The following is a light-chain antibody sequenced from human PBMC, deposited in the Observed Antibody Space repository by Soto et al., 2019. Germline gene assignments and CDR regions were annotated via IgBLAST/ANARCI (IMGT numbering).Light chain of an antibody. Sequence: DIQMTQSPSSLSSSVGDRVTIAFLASQSIGDNLNWYQQKPGTAPNLLIYAASSLQSGVPSRFSGSGSGTDFTLTISSLQAEDVAVYYCQHYSTTLLTFGGGTKVDI. CDR3: QHYSTTLLT. V-gene: IGKV1-39*01. J-gene: IGKJ4*01. CDR2: AAS. CDR1: QSIGDN.